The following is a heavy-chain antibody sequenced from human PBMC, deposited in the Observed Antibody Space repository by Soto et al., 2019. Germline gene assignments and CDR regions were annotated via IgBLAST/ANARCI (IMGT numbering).Heavy chain of an antibody. J-gene: IGHJ1*01. CDR2: IYYSGST. D-gene: IGHD6-19*01. V-gene: IGHV4-31*03. Sequence: QVQLQESGPGLVKPSQTLSLTCTVSGGSVSGGVYYWNWIRQHPEKGLEWIGYIYYSGSTYYNPSLRSRDTVPADTSKNQFALTLSSLTVADTAVYYWARSSVAGAGYFQHWGQGTEVIVSS. CDR1: GGSVSGGVYY. CDR3: ARSSVAGAGYFQH.